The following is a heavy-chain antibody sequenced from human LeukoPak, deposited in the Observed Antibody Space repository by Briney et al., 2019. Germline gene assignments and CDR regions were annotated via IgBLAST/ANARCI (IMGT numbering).Heavy chain of an antibody. J-gene: IGHJ4*02. Sequence: GGSLRLSCAASEFTFSTYSMNWVRQAPGKGLEWVSSISYGSIYIYYADSVKGRFTISRDDAQNSLYLQLNSLRAEDSALYYCARANTNGYTYGNFDYWGQGTLVTVSS. D-gene: IGHD5-18*01. CDR3: ARANTNGYTYGNFDY. CDR2: ISYGSIYI. CDR1: EFTFSTYS. V-gene: IGHV3-21*01.